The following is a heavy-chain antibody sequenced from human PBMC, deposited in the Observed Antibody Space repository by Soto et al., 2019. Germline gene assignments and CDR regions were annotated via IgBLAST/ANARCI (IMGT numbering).Heavy chain of an antibody. CDR1: GFTFSSYG. CDR2: ISYDGSNK. Sequence: VQLVESGGGVVQPGRSLRLSCAASGFTFSSYGMHWVRQAPGKGLEWVAVISYDGSNKYYADSVKGRFTISRDNSKNTLYLQMNSLRAEDTAVYYCAKDASPADIVATIEGYCSGGSCYSWFDPWGQGTLVTVSS. CDR3: AKDASPADIVATIEGYCSGGSCYSWFDP. D-gene: IGHD2-15*01. V-gene: IGHV3-30*18. J-gene: IGHJ5*02.